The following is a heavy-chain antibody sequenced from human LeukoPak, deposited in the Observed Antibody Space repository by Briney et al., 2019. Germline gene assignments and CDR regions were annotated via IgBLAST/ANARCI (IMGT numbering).Heavy chain of an antibody. Sequence: GGSLRLSCAASGFTFSSYGMHWVRQAPGKGLEWVAVISYDGSNKYYADSVKGRFTISRDNSKNTLYLQMNSLRAEDTAVYYCAKVWGSQAEYAFDIWGQGTMVTVSS. D-gene: IGHD3-16*01. V-gene: IGHV3-30*18. CDR1: GFTFSSYG. CDR3: AKVWGSQAEYAFDI. J-gene: IGHJ3*02. CDR2: ISYDGSNK.